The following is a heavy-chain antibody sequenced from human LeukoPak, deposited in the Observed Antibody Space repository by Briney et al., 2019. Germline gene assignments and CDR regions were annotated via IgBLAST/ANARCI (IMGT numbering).Heavy chain of an antibody. CDR2: IYYSGST. Sequence: SETLSLTCTVSGGSISSSSYYWGWIRQPPGKGLEWIGSIYYSGSTYHNPSLKSRVTISVDTSKNQFSLKMNSVTAADTAMYYCARHSPGYYYYGMDVWGQGTTVTVSS. D-gene: IGHD6-13*01. CDR3: ARHSPGYYYYGMDV. CDR1: GGSISSSSYY. V-gene: IGHV4-39*01. J-gene: IGHJ6*02.